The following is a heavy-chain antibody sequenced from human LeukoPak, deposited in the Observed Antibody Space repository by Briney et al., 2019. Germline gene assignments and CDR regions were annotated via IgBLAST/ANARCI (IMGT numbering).Heavy chain of an antibody. CDR2: IKSKTDGGTT. V-gene: IGHV3-15*01. CDR3: TTELRWELPATDY. CDR1: GFTFSNAW. J-gene: IGHJ4*02. Sequence: GGSLRLSCAASGFTFSNAWMRWVRQAPGKGLEWVGRIKSKTDGGTTDHAAPVKGRFTISRDDSKNTFYLQMNSLKTDDTAVYYCTTELRWELPATDYWGQGTLVTVSS. D-gene: IGHD1-26*01.